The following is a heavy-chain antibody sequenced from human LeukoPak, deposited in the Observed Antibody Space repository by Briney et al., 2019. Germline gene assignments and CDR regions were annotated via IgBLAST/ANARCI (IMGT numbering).Heavy chain of an antibody. V-gene: IGHV3-7*01. J-gene: IGHJ5*02. D-gene: IGHD3-3*01. CDR2: IKQDGSEK. CDR1: GFTFSSYW. CDR3: ARCDTYYDFWSGYAQNWFDP. Sequence: PGGSLRLSCAASGFTFSSYWMSWVRQAPGKGLEWMANIKQDGSEKYYVDSVKGRFTISRDNAKHSLYLQMNSLRAEDTAVYYCARCDTYYDFWSGYAQNWFDPWGQGTLVTVSS.